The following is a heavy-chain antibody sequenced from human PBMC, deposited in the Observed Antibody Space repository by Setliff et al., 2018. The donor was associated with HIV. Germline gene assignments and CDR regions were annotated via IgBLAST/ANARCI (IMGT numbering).Heavy chain of an antibody. CDR3: ARGGTSSNWFGP. CDR1: GASISSNT. Sequence: PSETLSLTCIVSGASISSNTWSWIRQAPGKGLQWIGFIYNSVTTNNNPSLKSRVTIALDRSKNQFSLKLTSVTAADTAVYYCARGGTSSNWFGPWGQGTLVTVSS. D-gene: IGHD2-2*01. J-gene: IGHJ5*02. CDR2: IYNSVTT. V-gene: IGHV4-59*01.